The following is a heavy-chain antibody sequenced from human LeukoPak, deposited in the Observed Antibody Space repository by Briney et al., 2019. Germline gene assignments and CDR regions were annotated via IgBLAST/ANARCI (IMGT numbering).Heavy chain of an antibody. D-gene: IGHD5-24*01. CDR3: ASNSYNSANWFDP. V-gene: IGHV3-53*01. CDR1: GFTVSGHY. J-gene: IGHJ5*02. CDR2: THSGGST. Sequence: GGSLRLSCAASGFTVSGHYMTWVRQAPGKGLEWVSVTHSGGSTSYADSVKGRFTISRDNSKNTLYLQMNSLRVEDTAVYYCASNSYNSANWFDPWGQGTLVTVSS.